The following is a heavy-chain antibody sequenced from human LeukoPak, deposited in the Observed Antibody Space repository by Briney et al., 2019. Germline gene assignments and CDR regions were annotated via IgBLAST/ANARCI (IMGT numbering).Heavy chain of an antibody. D-gene: IGHD3-10*01. CDR2: FDPEDGET. V-gene: IGHV1-24*01. J-gene: IGHJ6*02. CDR1: GYTLTELS. CDR3: ATGRMVRGVFSYYYYGMDV. Sequence: ASVKVSCKVSGYTLTELSMHWVRQGPGKGLEWMGGFDPEDGETIYAQKFQGRVTMTEDTSTDTAYMELSSLRSEDTAVYYCATGRMVRGVFSYYYYGMDVWGQGTTVTVSS.